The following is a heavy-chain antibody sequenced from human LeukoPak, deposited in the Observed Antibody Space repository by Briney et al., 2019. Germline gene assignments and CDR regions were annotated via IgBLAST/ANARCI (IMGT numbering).Heavy chain of an antibody. CDR3: ARGSSGWYSHLGY. D-gene: IGHD6-19*01. Sequence: SETLSLTCTVSGGSISNYYWNWIRQPPGKGLEWIGYIYYSGSTNYNPSLKSRVTISIDTSKNQFSLKLSSVTAADTAVYYCARGSSGWYSHLGYWGQGTLVTVSS. CDR1: GGSISNYY. J-gene: IGHJ4*02. CDR2: IYYSGST. V-gene: IGHV4-59*01.